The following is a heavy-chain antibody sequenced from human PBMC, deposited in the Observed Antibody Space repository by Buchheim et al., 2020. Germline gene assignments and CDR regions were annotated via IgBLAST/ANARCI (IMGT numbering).Heavy chain of an antibody. D-gene: IGHD1-26*01. CDR2: FNPTGGST. J-gene: IGHJ2*01. Sequence: QVQLVQSGAEVKKPGASVKVSCKASGYTFTSYHIHWVRQAPGQGLEWMGIFNPTGGSTSYAQKFQSRVTVTRDTSTSTVYMELSSLRSEDTAVYYCARRTVGANGYFDLWGRGTL. CDR1: GYTFTSYH. CDR3: ARRTVGANGYFDL. V-gene: IGHV1-46*01.